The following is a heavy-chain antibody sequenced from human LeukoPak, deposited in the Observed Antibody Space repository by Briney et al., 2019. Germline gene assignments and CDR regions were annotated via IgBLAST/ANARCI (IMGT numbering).Heavy chain of an antibody. CDR2: ISSSSSYI. J-gene: IGHJ4*02. D-gene: IGHD3-22*01. CDR3: AREGTGDSSELDY. CDR1: GFTFSSYT. Sequence: PGGSLRLSCAASGFTFSSYTMNWVRQAPGKGLEWVSSISSSSSYIYYADSVKGRFTISRDNAKNSLYLQMNSLRAEDTAVYYCAREGTGDSSELDYWGQGTLVTVSS. V-gene: IGHV3-21*01.